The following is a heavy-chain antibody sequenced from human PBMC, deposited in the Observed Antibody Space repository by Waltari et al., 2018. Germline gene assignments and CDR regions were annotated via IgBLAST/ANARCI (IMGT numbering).Heavy chain of an antibody. CDR2: MNPNSGNT. V-gene: IGHV1-8*01. CDR1: GYTFTSYD. CDR3: ARDPSFVATGRDDY. D-gene: IGHD5-12*01. Sequence: QVQLVQSGAEVTKPGASVKVSCKASGYTFTSYDINWVRQATGQGLEWMGWMNPNSGNTGYAQKFQGRVTMTRNTSISTAYMELSSLRSEDTAVYYCARDPSFVATGRDDYWGQGTLVTVSS. J-gene: IGHJ4*02.